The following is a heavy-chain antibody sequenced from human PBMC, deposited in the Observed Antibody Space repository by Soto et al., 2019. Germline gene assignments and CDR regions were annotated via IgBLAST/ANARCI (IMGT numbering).Heavy chain of an antibody. CDR2: ISDDGSNK. D-gene: IGHD3-10*01. CDR3: ARGLGRGVSPDYYYGMDV. Sequence: GGSLRLSCGASGFIFSRYAMHWVRQAPGKGLKWAAVISDDGSNKYYGDSVEGRFTISRDNSKNTLSLQMNSLRAEDTAVYYCARGLGRGVSPDYYYGMDVWGQGTKVTVSS. CDR1: GFIFSRYA. J-gene: IGHJ6*02. V-gene: IGHV3-30-3*01.